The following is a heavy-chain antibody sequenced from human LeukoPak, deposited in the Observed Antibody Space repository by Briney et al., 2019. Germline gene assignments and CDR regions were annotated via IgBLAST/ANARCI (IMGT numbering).Heavy chain of an antibody. CDR3: GLGSGRTNFDY. Sequence: GGSLRLSCAASGFTFSNAWMSWVRQAPGKGLEWVGRIKSKTDDETTDYGAPVKGRFTISRDDSKNTVYLQMNSLKTEDTAVYYCGLGSGRTNFDYWGQGTLVTVSS. J-gene: IGHJ4*02. CDR1: GFTFSNAW. CDR2: IKSKTDDETT. V-gene: IGHV3-15*01. D-gene: IGHD3-10*01.